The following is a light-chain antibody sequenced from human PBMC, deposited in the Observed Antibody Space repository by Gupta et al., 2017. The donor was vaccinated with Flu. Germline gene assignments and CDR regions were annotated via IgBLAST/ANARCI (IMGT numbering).Light chain of an antibody. CDR3: AAWDDSLNSAV. V-gene: IGLV1-44*01. CDR1: SSNIGSNT. CDR2: SNN. J-gene: IGLJ7*01. Sequence: QSVLTQPPSASGTPGQRVTISCSGSSSNIGSNTVNWYQQLPGTAPKLLIYSNNQRPSGVPDLFSGSKSGTSASLAISGLQSEDEADYYCAAWDDSLNSAVFGGGTQLTVL.